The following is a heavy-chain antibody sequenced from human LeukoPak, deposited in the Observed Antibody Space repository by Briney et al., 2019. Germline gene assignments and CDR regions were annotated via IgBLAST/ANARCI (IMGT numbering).Heavy chain of an antibody. J-gene: IGHJ6*03. CDR1: VGSFSGYY. Sequence: SETLSLTCAVYVGSFSGYYWTWIRQTPEKGLEWIGEMNPSGRTNYNPSLKSRVTISVDTSKNQFSLELSSVTAADTAVYYCARGRQDVTMIVVVMTAVSYYLDVWGKGTTVTVS. CDR2: MNPSGRT. D-gene: IGHD3-22*01. CDR3: ARGRQDVTMIVVVMTAVSYYLDV. V-gene: IGHV4-34*01.